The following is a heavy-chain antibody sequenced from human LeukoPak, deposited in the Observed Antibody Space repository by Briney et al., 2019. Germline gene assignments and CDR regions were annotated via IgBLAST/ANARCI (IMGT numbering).Heavy chain of an antibody. V-gene: IGHV4-39*02. CDR1: GGSISSTNYY. J-gene: IGHJ4*02. D-gene: IGHD3-3*01. Sequence: SETLSLTCTVSGGSISSTNYYWGWIRQPPGKGLEWIGSIYYSGSTYYNPSLKSRVTISVDTSKNHFSLKLSSVTAADTAVYYCARGRPKVVLRFLEWFPAINYFDYWGQGTLVTVSS. CDR3: ARGRPKVVLRFLEWFPAINYFDY. CDR2: IYYSGST.